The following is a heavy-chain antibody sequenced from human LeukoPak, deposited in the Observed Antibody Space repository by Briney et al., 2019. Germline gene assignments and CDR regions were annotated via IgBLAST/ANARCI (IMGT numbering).Heavy chain of an antibody. V-gene: IGHV4-59*01. Sequence: SETLSLTCTVSGGSIRSYYWSWIRQPPGKGLEWIGYIYYSGSTNYNPSLKSRVTMSVDTSKNQFSLKLSSVTAADTAVYYCAREVGYKGYFDYCGQGTLVTVSS. J-gene: IGHJ4*02. CDR3: AREVGYKGYFDY. CDR1: GGSIRSYY. D-gene: IGHD1-20*01. CDR2: IYYSGST.